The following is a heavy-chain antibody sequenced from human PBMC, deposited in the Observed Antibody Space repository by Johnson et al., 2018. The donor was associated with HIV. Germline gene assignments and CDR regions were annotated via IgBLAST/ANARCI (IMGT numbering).Heavy chain of an antibody. CDR2: IYSGGST. CDR1: GFIVSSNY. J-gene: IGHJ3*02. CDR3: WAGPGWYNWNKHDFDI. V-gene: IGHV3-66*02. Sequence: EQLVESGGGLVQPGGSLRLSCAASGFIVSSNYMNWVRQAPGKGLEWVSVIYSGGSTYYTDSVKGRFTISRDNSKSTLYLQMNSLRVEDTAVYYCWAGPGWYNWNKHDFDIWGQGTMVTVSS. D-gene: IGHD1-1*01.